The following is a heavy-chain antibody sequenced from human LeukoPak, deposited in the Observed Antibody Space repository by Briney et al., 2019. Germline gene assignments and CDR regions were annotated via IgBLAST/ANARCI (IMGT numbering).Heavy chain of an antibody. CDR1: GGSISSSSYY. J-gene: IGHJ5*02. D-gene: IGHD3-10*01. CDR3: ARKNGSGSYSPYNWFDP. Sequence: SETLSLTCTVSGGSISSSSYYWSWIRQPPGKGLEWIGSIYYSGSTYYNPSLKSRVTISVDTSKNQFSLKLSSVTAADTAVYYCARKNGSGSYSPYNWFDPWGQGTLVTVSS. V-gene: IGHV4-39*07. CDR2: IYYSGST.